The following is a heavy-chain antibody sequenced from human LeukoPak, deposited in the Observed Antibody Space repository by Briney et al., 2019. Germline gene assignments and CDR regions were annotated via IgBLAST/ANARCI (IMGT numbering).Heavy chain of an antibody. Sequence: PSETLSLTCAVYGGSFSGYYWSWIRQPPGKGLEWIGEINHSGSTNYNPSLKSRVTISVDTSKNRFSLKLSSVTAADTAVYYCARGLRFDPWGQGTLVTVSS. J-gene: IGHJ5*02. CDR1: GGSFSGYY. CDR2: INHSGST. CDR3: ARGLRFDP. V-gene: IGHV4-34*01.